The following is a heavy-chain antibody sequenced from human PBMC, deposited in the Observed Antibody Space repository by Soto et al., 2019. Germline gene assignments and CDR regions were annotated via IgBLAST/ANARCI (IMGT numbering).Heavy chain of an antibody. CDR2: IWYDGSNK. D-gene: IGHD1-1*01. Sequence: GGSLRLSCAASGFAFSSYGMHWVRQAPGKGLEWVAVIWYDGSNKYYADSVKGRFTISRDNSKNTLYLQMNSLRAEDTAVYYCASGRSLWGTDYWGQGTLVTVSS. CDR3: ASGRSLWGTDY. J-gene: IGHJ4*02. V-gene: IGHV3-33*01. CDR1: GFAFSSYG.